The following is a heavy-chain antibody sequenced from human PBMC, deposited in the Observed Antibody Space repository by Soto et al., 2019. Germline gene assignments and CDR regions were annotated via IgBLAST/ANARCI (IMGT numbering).Heavy chain of an antibody. V-gene: IGHV3-33*01. J-gene: IGHJ6*02. CDR3: ARDKVDSSGQYYYYYYGMDV. CDR2: IWYDGSNK. CDR1: GFTFSSYS. Sequence: GGSLRLSCAASGFTFSSYSMHWVRQAPGKGLEWVAVIWYDGSNKYYADSVKGRFTISRDNSKNTLYLQMNSLRAEDTAVYYCARDKVDSSGQYYYYYYGMDVWGQGTTVTVSS. D-gene: IGHD3-22*01.